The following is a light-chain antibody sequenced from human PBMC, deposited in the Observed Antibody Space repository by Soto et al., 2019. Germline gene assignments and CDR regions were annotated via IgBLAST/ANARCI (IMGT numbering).Light chain of an antibody. J-gene: IGKJ4*01. V-gene: IGKV3-15*01. CDR1: QSVNRN. CDR2: GAS. CDR3: QQYNDWPLT. Sequence: EKVMTQSPATLSVSPGERVTLSCRASQSVNRNLAWYQQKPGQAPRLLIYGASTRATGVPARFSGSASGTECTLTISSLQSEDFAVYYCQQYNDWPLTFGGGTKVEIK.